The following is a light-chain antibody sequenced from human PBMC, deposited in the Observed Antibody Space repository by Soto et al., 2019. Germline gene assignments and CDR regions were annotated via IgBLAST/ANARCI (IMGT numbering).Light chain of an antibody. Sequence: IEVTQSPSSLAASLVDRVTITCRASQTIGTYVNWYRQKSGAAPELLIYDASTLQSGVPSRFRGGASGTDFTLTISSLQLDDFATYYCQQSYSFPRTFGQGTKVDI. V-gene: IGKV1-39*01. CDR3: QQSYSFPRT. CDR2: DAS. CDR1: QTIGTY. J-gene: IGKJ1*01.